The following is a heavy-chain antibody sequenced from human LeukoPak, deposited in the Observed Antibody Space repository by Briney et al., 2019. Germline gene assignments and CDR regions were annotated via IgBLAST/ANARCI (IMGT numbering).Heavy chain of an antibody. J-gene: IGHJ6*02. V-gene: IGHV3-30-3*01. CDR2: ISYDGSNK. CDR1: GITFSSYA. CDR3: AKDYYGSGSSSCGMDV. D-gene: IGHD3-10*01. Sequence: PGGSLRLSCAASGITFSSYAMSWVRQAPGKGLEWVAMISYDGSNKYYADSVKGRFTISRDNSKNTLYLQMNSLETEDTAVYYCAKDYYGSGSSSCGMDVWGQGTTVTVSS.